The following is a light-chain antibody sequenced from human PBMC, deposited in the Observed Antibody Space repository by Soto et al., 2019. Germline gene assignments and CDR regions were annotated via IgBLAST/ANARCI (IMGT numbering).Light chain of an antibody. CDR2: EVS. CDR1: SSDVGGYNY. Sequence: QSALTQPASVSGSPGQSITISCTGTSSDVGGYNYVSWYQQHPGKAPKLMIYEVSNRPSGVSNRFSGSKSGNTASLTISGLQAEDEADYYCSSYTRSSTLVFGGGTPLPVL. V-gene: IGLV2-14*01. J-gene: IGLJ2*01. CDR3: SSYTRSSTLV.